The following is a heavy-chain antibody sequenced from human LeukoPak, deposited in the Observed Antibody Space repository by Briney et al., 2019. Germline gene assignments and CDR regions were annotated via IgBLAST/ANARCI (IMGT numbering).Heavy chain of an antibody. V-gene: IGHV3-7*01. D-gene: IGHD1-26*01. CDR3: ARDASGSYYDY. CDR1: GFTFSTNW. CDR2: INQHGSEK. J-gene: IGHJ4*02. Sequence: PGGSLRLSCEASGFTFSTNWMTWVRQATGKGLEWVANINQHGSEKYYVDSVKGRFTISRDNAKNSLYLQMDSLRAEDTAMYYCARDASGSYYDYWGQGTLVTVSS.